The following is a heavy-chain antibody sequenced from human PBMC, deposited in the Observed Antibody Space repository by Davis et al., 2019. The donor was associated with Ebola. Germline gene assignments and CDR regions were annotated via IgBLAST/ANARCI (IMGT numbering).Heavy chain of an antibody. J-gene: IGHJ4*02. V-gene: IGHV3-23*01. CDR2: ISGSGGST. D-gene: IGHD4-17*01. CDR3: AKYGDSFDY. CDR1: GFTLSSYA. Sequence: GESLKTSCAASGFTLSSYAMSWLRQAPAKGLEWVSAISGSGGSTYYADSVKGRFTISRDNSKNTLYLQMNSLRAEDTAVYYCAKYGDSFDYWGQGTLVTVSS.